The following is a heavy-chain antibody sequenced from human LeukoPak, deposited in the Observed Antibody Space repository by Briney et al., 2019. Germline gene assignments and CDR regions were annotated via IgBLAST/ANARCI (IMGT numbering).Heavy chain of an antibody. CDR3: ARLAVAGHFDH. V-gene: IGHV1-18*04. J-gene: IGHJ4*02. CDR2: ISGYNGDT. D-gene: IGHD6-19*01. Sequence: GASVKVSCKASGYTFTMYYIHWVRQAPGQGLEWMGWISGYNGDTNYAQKLQGRVTMTTDTSTSTVYMELRSLRSDDTAVYFCARLAVAGHFDHWGQGTLVTVSS. CDR1: GYTFTMYY.